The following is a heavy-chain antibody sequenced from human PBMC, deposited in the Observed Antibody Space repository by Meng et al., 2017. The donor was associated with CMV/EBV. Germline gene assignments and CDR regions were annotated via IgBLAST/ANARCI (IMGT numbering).Heavy chain of an antibody. V-gene: IGHV3-74*01. J-gene: IGHJ4*02. D-gene: IGHD3-22*01. CDR1: GFTFSSYW. CDR3: ARGGYYYDSSGYLKG. CDR2: INSDGSST. Sequence: GGSLRLSCAASGFTFSSYWMHWVRQAPGKGLVWVSRINSDGSSTSYADSVKGRFTISRDNAKNTLYLQMNSLRAEDTAVYYCARGGYYYDSSGYLKGWCQGTLVTVSS.